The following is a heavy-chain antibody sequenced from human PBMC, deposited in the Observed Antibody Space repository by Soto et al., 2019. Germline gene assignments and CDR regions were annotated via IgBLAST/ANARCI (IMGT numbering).Heavy chain of an antibody. CDR3: ARGWYQLPHPLYYFDY. CDR2: TYYRSKWYN. Sequence: PSQTLSLTCAISGDSVSSNSAAWNWIRQSPSRGLEWLGRTYYRSKWYNDYAVSVKSRITINPDTSKNQFSLQLNSVTPEDTAVYYCARGWYQLPHPLYYFDYWGQGTTVTVSS. J-gene: IGHJ4*03. D-gene: IGHD2-2*01. V-gene: IGHV6-1*01. CDR1: GDSVSSNSAA.